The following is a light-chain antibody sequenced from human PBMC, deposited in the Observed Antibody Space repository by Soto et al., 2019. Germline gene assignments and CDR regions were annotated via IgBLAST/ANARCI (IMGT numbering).Light chain of an antibody. CDR1: SSNIGNNY. V-gene: IGLV1-51*01. CDR2: DNN. Sequence: QSVLTQPPSVSAAPGQKVTISCSGSSSNIGNNYVSWYQQVPATAPKLLIYDNNNRPSGIPDRFSGSKSGTSATLVITGLQSGDEADYYCRTWYIRLRVGIFGTGTKLTVL. CDR3: RTWYIRLRVGI. J-gene: IGLJ1*01.